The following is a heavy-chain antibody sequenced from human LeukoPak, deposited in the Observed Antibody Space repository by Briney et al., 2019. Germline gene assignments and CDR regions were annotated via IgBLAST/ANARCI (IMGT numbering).Heavy chain of an antibody. D-gene: IGHD2-15*01. CDR2: IKEDGTEK. Sequence: GGSLRLSCAGSGFTFSDFWMTWVRQTPGKGLEWVANIKEDGTEKNFVDSVKGRFTISRDNTKNSLYLQMNSLRAEDTAVYYCAGEGGSDRFDLYLGQGTLVTVSS. CDR3: AGEGGSDRFDLY. CDR1: GFTFSDFW. J-gene: IGHJ4*02. V-gene: IGHV3-7*01.